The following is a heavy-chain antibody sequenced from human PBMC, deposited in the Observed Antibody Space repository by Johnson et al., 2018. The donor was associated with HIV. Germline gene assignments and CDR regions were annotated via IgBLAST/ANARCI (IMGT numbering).Heavy chain of an antibody. J-gene: IGHJ3*02. CDR1: GFTFSSYG. CDR2: ISYDGSNK. CDR3: ARQTTVVSGDAFDI. D-gene: IGHD4-23*01. Sequence: QVQLVESGGGVVQPGRSLRLSCAASGFTFSSYGMHWVRQAPGKGLEWVAVISYDGSNKYYADSVKGRFTISRDNSKNTLYLQMNSLRAEDTAVYYCARQTTVVSGDAFDIWGQGTMVTVSS. V-gene: IGHV3-30*03.